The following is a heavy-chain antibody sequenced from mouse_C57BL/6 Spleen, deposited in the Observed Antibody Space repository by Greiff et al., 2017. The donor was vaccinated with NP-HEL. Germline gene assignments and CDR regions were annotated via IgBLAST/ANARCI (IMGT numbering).Heavy chain of an antibody. CDR3: AMSYYYGSSCV. CDR2: IDPSDSYT. J-gene: IGHJ1*03. V-gene: IGHV1-50*01. D-gene: IGHD1-1*01. CDR1: GYTFTSYW. Sequence: QVQLQQPGAELVKPGASLPLSFPASGYTFTSYWMQWVTQRPGQGLEWIGEIDPSDSYTNYNQKFKGKATLTVDTSSSTAYMQLSSLTSEDSAVYYCAMSYYYGSSCVWGTGTTVTVSS.